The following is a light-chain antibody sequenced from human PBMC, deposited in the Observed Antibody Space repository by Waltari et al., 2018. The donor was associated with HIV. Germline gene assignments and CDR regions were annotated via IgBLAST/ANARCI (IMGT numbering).Light chain of an antibody. CDR3: QSADSSGTYV. J-gene: IGLJ1*01. Sequence: SYELTQPPSVSVSPGQTARITCSGDALTNKYAYWYQQRPGQAPLLVIIKDSERPSGIPERFSGSSSGTTVTLTISGVQAEDEADYYCQSADSSGTYVFGTGTKVTVL. CDR2: KDS. CDR1: ALTNKY. V-gene: IGLV3-25*03.